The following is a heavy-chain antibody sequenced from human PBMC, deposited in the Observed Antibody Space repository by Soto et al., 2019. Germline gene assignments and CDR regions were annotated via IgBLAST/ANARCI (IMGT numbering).Heavy chain of an antibody. CDR2: INWNGGST. CDR1: GFTFDDYG. CDR3: ASGIVGATTYGMDV. V-gene: IGHV3-20*04. D-gene: IGHD1-26*01. J-gene: IGHJ6*02. Sequence: EVQLVESGGGVVRPGGSLRLSCTASGFTFDDYGLSWFRQAPGKGLEWVSGINWNGGSTRYADSVKGRFTISRDNAKNSLYLQMNSLRAEDTALYYCASGIVGATTYGMDVWGQGTTVTVSS.